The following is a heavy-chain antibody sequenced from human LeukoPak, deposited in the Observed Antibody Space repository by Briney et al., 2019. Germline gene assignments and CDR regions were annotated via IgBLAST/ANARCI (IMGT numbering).Heavy chain of an antibody. Sequence: GGSLRLSCSASGFTFSSYAMPWVRQAPGKGLEYVSAISSNGGSTYYADSVKGRFTISRDNSKNTLYLQMSSLRAEDTAVYYCVKDRTMVRGVMLYYYYGMDVWGKGTTVTVSS. J-gene: IGHJ6*04. D-gene: IGHD3-10*01. V-gene: IGHV3-64D*06. CDR3: VKDRTMVRGVMLYYYYGMDV. CDR2: ISSNGGST. CDR1: GFTFSSYA.